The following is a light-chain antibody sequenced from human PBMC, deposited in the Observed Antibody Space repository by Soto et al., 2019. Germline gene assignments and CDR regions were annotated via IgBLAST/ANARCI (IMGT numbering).Light chain of an antibody. Sequence: QSALTQPASVSGSPGQSITISCTGTSSNVGSYKLVSWYQQHPGKAPKLMIFEVNKRPSGVSNRFSGSKSGNTASLTISGLNVEDEADYYCCSSGGSPTYVFGTGTKLTVL. CDR3: CSSGGSPTYV. CDR1: SSNVGSYKL. J-gene: IGLJ1*01. CDR2: EVN. V-gene: IGLV2-23*02.